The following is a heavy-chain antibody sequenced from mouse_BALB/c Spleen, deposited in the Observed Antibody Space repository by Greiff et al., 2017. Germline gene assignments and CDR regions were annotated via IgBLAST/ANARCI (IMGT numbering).Heavy chain of an antibody. Sequence: EVMLVESGGDLVKPGGSLKLSCAASGFTFSSYGMSWVRQTPDKRLEWVATISSGGSYTYYPDSVKGRFTISRDNAKNTLYLQMSSLKSEDTAMYYCARQGIPDWYFDVWGAGTTVTVSS. D-gene: IGHD2-14*01. CDR1: GFTFSSYG. CDR2: ISSGGSYT. V-gene: IGHV5-6*01. J-gene: IGHJ1*01. CDR3: ARQGIPDWYFDV.